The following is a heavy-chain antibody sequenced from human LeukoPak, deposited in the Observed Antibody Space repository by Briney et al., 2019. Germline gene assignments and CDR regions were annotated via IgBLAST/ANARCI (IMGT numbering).Heavy chain of an antibody. Sequence: ASVKVSCKVSGYTLTELSMHWVRQAPGKGLEWMGGFDPEDGETIYAQKFQGRVTMTEDTSTDTAYMELSSLRSDDTAVYYCARGKSTYYYCYYGMDVWGQGTTVTVSS. CDR2: FDPEDGET. CDR3: ARGKSTYYYCYYGMDV. J-gene: IGHJ6*02. CDR1: GYTLTELS. V-gene: IGHV1-24*01.